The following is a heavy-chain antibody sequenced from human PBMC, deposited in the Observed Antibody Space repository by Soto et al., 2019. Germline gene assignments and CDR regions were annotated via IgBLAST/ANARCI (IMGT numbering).Heavy chain of an antibody. J-gene: IGHJ5*02. CDR1: GFTFSTYG. V-gene: IGHV3-30*03. CDR3: AREHSSSVWFDP. CDR2: MSYDGTKG. D-gene: IGHD6-6*01. Sequence: GGSLRLSCAASGFTFSTYGMHWVRQAPGKGLEWVAAMSYDGTKGYYVDSVKGRFTISRDNSRNTLFLQLNSLRDEDTAVYYCAREHSSSVWFDPWGQGTLVTVSS.